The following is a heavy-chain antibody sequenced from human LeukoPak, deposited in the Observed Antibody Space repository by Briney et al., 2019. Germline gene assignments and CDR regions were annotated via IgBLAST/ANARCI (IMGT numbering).Heavy chain of an antibody. Sequence: SETLSLTCTVSGDSISSYYWSWIRQPPGKGLEWIGYVYYIGSTNYNPSLKSRVTTSVDTSNNQFSLKLSSVTAADTAVYYCARDYAFDIWGQGTMVTVSA. CDR2: VYYIGST. CDR1: GDSISSYY. CDR3: ARDYAFDI. V-gene: IGHV4-59*01. J-gene: IGHJ3*02.